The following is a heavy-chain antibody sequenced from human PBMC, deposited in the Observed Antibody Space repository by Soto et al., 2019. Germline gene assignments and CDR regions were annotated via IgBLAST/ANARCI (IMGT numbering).Heavy chain of an antibody. V-gene: IGHV3-33*01. CDR2: IWYDGSNK. CDR3: ARDPSHGSGSYLDY. Sequence: GGSLRLSCAASGFTFSNYGMHWVRQAPGKGLEWVAVIWYDGSNKYYADSVKGRFTISRDNSKDTLYVQMNSLRAEDTAVYYCARDPSHGSGSYLDYWGQGTLVTVSS. D-gene: IGHD3-10*01. J-gene: IGHJ4*02. CDR1: GFTFSNYG.